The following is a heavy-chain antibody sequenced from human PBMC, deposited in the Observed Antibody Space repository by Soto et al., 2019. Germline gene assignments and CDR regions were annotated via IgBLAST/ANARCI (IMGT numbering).Heavy chain of an antibody. CDR1: GFTFSDYH. CDR2: IESRGRTI. J-gene: IGHJ4*02. V-gene: IGHV3-11*01. D-gene: IGHD6-6*01. Sequence: QVQLVESGGGLVKPGGSLRLSSAVSGFTFSDYHMSWIRQAPGKGLEWVSFIESRGRTISYADSVKGRFTISRDNANNSLFLQMNSLRAEDTAVYYCVRQAARNYFDFWGQGTLLTVSS. CDR3: VRQAARNYFDF.